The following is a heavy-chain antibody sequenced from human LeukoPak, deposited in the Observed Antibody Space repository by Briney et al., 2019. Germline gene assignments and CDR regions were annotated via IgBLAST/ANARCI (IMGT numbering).Heavy chain of an antibody. D-gene: IGHD5-24*01. J-gene: IGHJ4*02. V-gene: IGHV4-59*06. CDR1: DGSINSYY. CDR3: ARAGVEMATITHYYFDY. CDR2: IYYSGST. Sequence: SETLSLTCSVSDGSINSYYWNWIRRPPGKGLEWIGYIYYSGSTYYNPSLKSRVTISVDTSKNQFSLKLSSVTAADTAVYYCARAGVEMATITHYYFDYWGQGTLVTVSS.